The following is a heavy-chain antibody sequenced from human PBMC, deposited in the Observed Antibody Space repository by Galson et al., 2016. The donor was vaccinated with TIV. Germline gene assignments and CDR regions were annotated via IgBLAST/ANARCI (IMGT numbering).Heavy chain of an antibody. CDR1: GGSISSSAYH. D-gene: IGHD1-26*01. CDR2: IYDSGST. V-gene: IGHV4-31*03. CDR3: ARWAVSGSYYDYFQQ. J-gene: IGHJ1*01. Sequence: SLTCNVSGGSISSSAYHWSWIRQHPGKALEWIGNIYDSGSTYYHPSLQSRVTISVDTSQNQFSLRLSSVTAADTAVYSCARWAVSGSYYDYFQQWGQGTLVTVSS.